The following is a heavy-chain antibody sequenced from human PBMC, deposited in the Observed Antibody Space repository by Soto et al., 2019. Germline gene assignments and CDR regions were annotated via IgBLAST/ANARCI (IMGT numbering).Heavy chain of an antibody. V-gene: IGHV4-59*01. D-gene: IGHD1-1*01. J-gene: IGHJ4*02. CDR1: GGSITSYY. CDR3: ASVKNWNCFDY. Sequence: SETLSLTCTVSGGSITSYYWSWIRQPPGKGLEWIGYIYYSGSTKYNPSLESRVTISIDTSKNQFSLKLISVTAADTAIYYCASVKNWNCFDYWGQGTLGTVSS. CDR2: IYYSGST.